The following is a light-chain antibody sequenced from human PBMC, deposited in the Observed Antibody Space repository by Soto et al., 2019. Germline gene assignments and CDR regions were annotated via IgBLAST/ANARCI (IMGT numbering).Light chain of an antibody. CDR3: QPRSNRPRFT. J-gene: IGKJ3*01. CDR1: QSVDNY. CDR2: DVS. Sequence: EIVLTQSPATLSLSPGERATLSCRASQSVDNYLAWYQQKPGQAPRLLIYDVSNRATGTPARFSGSGSGTDFTLSISSLEPEDFAVYYCQPRSNRPRFTFGPGTKVDIK. V-gene: IGKV3-11*01.